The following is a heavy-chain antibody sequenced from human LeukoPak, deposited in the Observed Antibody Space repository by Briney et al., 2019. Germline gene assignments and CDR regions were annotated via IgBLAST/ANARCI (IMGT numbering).Heavy chain of an antibody. J-gene: IGHJ4*02. CDR2: IYSGGST. V-gene: IGHV3-53*01. CDR3: ATLYSSSWYLVEY. Sequence: GGSLRLSCAASEFSVSSNYMSWVRQAPGKGLEWVSVIYSGGSTYYADSVKGRFTISRDNSKNTLYLQMNSLRAEDTAVYYCATLYSSSWYLVEYWGQGTLVTVSS. CDR1: EFSVSSNY. D-gene: IGHD6-13*01.